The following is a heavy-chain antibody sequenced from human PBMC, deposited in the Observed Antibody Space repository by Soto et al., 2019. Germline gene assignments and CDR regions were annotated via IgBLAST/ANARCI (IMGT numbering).Heavy chain of an antibody. J-gene: IGHJ2*01. CDR1: GFTLDDYA. Sequence: EVQLVESGGGLVQPGRSLRLSCAASGFTLDDYAMHWVRQAPGKGLEWVSGISWNSGSIGYADSVKGRFTISRDNAKNSLYLQMNSLRAEDTALYYCAKAVSGYPKSIGYFDLWGRGTLVTVSS. V-gene: IGHV3-9*01. D-gene: IGHD5-12*01. CDR2: ISWNSGSI. CDR3: AKAVSGYPKSIGYFDL.